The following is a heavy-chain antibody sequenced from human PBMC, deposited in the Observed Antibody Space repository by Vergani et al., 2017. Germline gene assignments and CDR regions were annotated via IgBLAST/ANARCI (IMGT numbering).Heavy chain of an antibody. Sequence: QVQVVQSGAEVKKSGASVKVSCKTSGYTFSNYYMHWVRQAPGQGLGWMGIINPSGGHTNYAQTFQGRVTMTRDTSTITVYMELSSLRSEDTAIYYCARGDYGILTGYRYWGQGTLVTVSA. CDR3: ARGDYGILTGYRY. J-gene: IGHJ4*02. CDR2: INPSGGHT. D-gene: IGHD3-9*01. V-gene: IGHV1-46*03. CDR1: GYTFSNYY.